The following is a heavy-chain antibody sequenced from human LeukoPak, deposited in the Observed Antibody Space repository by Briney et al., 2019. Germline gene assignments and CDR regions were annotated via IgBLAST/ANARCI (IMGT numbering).Heavy chain of an antibody. J-gene: IGHJ4*02. Sequence: KPSETLSLTCTVSGGSISSYYWSWIRQPPGKGLEWIGYIYYSGSTNYNPSLKSRVTISADMSKSQFSLKLTSLTAADTAVYYCGRRRAVPGFYYFDYWGQGTLVTVSS. CDR1: GGSISSYY. D-gene: IGHD2/OR15-2a*01. CDR3: GRRRAVPGFYYFDY. V-gene: IGHV4-59*08. CDR2: IYYSGST.